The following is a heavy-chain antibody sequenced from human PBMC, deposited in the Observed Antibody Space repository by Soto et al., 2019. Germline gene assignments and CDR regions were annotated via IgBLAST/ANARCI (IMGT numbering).Heavy chain of an antibody. CDR3: AREYSSGWFFDY. CDR2: IHYSGSA. D-gene: IGHD6-19*01. J-gene: IGHJ4*02. Sequence: SETKCVSWTVAGGYSGASGCYWGWIRQPPGKGLEWIGNIHYSGSASYSPSLKSRVTISVDTSKNQFSLKLSSVTAADTAVYYCAREYSSGWFFDYWGQGTLVTVSS. V-gene: IGHV4-39*07. CDR1: GGYSGASGCY.